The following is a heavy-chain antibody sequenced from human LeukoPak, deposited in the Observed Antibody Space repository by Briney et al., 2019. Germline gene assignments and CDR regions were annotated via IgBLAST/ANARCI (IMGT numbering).Heavy chain of an antibody. CDR3: ASLTLGAIRTISYAFDL. Sequence: GGSLRLSCAASGFTFSSYWMSWVRQAPGKGLEWVANIKQDGSEKYYVDSVKGRFTISRDNAKNSLYLQMNSLRAEDTAVYYCASLTLGAIRTISYAFDLWGQGTMVTVYS. CDR1: GFTFSSYW. CDR2: IKQDGSEK. J-gene: IGHJ3*01. D-gene: IGHD1-26*01. V-gene: IGHV3-7*01.